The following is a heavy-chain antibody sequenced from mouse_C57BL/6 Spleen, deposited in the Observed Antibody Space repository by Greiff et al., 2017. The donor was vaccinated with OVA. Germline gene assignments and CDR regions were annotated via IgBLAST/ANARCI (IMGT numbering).Heavy chain of an antibody. V-gene: IGHV2-6-1*01. CDR3: ARQMRLRDYYAMDY. Sequence: VQLKESGPGLVAPSGFSLTSYGVHWVRQPPGKGLEWLVVIWSDGSTTYNSALKSRLSISKDNSKSQVFLKMNSLQTDDTAMYYCARQMRLRDYYAMDYWGQGTSVTVSS. CDR1: FSLTSYG. J-gene: IGHJ4*01. D-gene: IGHD2-4*01. CDR2: IWSDGST.